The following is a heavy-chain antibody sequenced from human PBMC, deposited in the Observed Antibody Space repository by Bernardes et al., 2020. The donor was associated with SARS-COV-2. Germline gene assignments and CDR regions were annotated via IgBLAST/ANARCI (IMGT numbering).Heavy chain of an antibody. Sequence: ASVKVSCMASGYTFTSYGISWVRQAPGQGLEWMGWISAYNGNTNYAQKLQGRVTMTTDTSTSTAYMELRSLRSDDTAVYYCARDKIGRYQLLPLPHYYYYYMDVWGKGTTVTVSS. J-gene: IGHJ6*03. CDR1: GYTFTSYG. CDR2: ISAYNGNT. D-gene: IGHD2-2*01. CDR3: ARDKIGRYQLLPLPHYYYYYMDV. V-gene: IGHV1-18*01.